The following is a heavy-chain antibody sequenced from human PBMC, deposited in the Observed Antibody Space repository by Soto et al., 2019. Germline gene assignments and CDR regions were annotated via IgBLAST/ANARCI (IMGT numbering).Heavy chain of an antibody. J-gene: IGHJ5*02. CDR2: IYYSGST. V-gene: IGHV4-59*01. CDR1: GGSIISYY. Sequence: PSETLSLTCTVSGGSIISYYWSWILQPPGKGLEWIGYIYYSGSTNYNPSLKSRVTISVDTSKNQFSLKLSSVTAADTAVYYCARDLGSSSVLPGPLDPWGQETLVTLSS. D-gene: IGHD6-6*01. CDR3: ARDLGSSSVLPGPLDP.